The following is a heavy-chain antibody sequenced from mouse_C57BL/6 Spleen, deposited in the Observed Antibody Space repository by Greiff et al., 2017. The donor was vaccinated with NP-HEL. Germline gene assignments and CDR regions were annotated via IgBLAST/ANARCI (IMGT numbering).Heavy chain of an antibody. J-gene: IGHJ4*01. CDR3: ATYGYDYYAMDY. CDR1: GFTFSDYG. Sequence: EVQRVESGGGLVKPGGSLKLSCAASGFTFSDYGMHWVRQAPEKGLEWVAYIRRGSRTLYYADTVKGRFTISRDNAKNTLFLQMTSLRSEDTAMYYCATYGYDYYAMDYWGQGTSVTVSS. CDR2: IRRGSRTL. D-gene: IGHD2-2*01. V-gene: IGHV5-17*01.